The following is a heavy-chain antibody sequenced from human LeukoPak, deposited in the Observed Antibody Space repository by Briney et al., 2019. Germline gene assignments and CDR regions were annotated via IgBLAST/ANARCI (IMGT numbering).Heavy chain of an antibody. CDR3: ARDLTFRTLYGSGSYFDE. V-gene: IGHV1-8*01. J-gene: IGHJ4*02. Sequence: ASVKVSCKASGYTFTSYDINWVRQATGQGLEWMGWMNPNSGNTGYAQKFQGRVTMTRNTSISTAYMELSSLRSEDTAVYYCARDLTFRTLYGSGSYFDEWGQGALVTVSS. D-gene: IGHD3-10*01. CDR2: MNPNSGNT. CDR1: GYTFTSYD.